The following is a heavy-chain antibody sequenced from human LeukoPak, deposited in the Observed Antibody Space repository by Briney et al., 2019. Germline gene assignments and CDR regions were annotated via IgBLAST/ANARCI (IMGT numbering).Heavy chain of an antibody. V-gene: IGHV4-4*09. CDR2: IYTSGST. CDR1: GGSISSYY. D-gene: IGHD3-22*01. J-gene: IGHJ6*03. CDR3: ARHSDSSGYYYLDYYYYMDV. Sequence: SETLSLTCTVSGGSISSYYWSWIRQPPGKGLEWIGYIYTSGSTNYNPSLKSRVTISVDTSKNPFSLKLSSVTAADTPVYYCARHSDSSGYYYLDYYYYMDVWGKGTTVTVSS.